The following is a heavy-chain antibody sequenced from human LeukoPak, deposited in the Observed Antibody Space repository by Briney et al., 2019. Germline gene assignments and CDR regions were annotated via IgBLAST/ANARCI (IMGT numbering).Heavy chain of an antibody. CDR2: ISAYNGDT. V-gene: IGHV1-18*01. CDR3: ARDTRLRYFDWLLSAAGDI. CDR1: GYTFTSYG. Sequence: GASVKVSCKASGYTFTSYGISWVRQAPGQGLEWMGWISAYNGDTNYAQKLQGRVTMTTDTSTSTAYMELRSLRSDDTAVYYCARDTRLRYFDWLLSAAGDIWGQGTMVTVSS. J-gene: IGHJ3*02. D-gene: IGHD3-9*01.